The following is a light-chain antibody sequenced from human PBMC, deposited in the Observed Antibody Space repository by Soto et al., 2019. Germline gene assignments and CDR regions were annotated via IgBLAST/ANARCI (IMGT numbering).Light chain of an antibody. Sequence: EIVMTQSPATLSVSPGERATLSCRASQSVSSNLAWHQQKPGQAPRLLIYGASTRATGIPARFSGSGSGTEFTLTISSLQSEDFAVYYCQQYNNWPPWTFGQGTKVEIE. CDR3: QQYNNWPPWT. J-gene: IGKJ1*01. V-gene: IGKV3-15*01. CDR2: GAS. CDR1: QSVSSN.